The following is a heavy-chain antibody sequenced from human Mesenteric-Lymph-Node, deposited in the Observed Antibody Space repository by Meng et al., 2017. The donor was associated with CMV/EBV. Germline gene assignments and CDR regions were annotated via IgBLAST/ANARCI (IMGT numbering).Heavy chain of an antibody. CDR3: TKSAAYYLDY. CDR1: GGAMSSMGW. V-gene: IGHV4-4*02. J-gene: IGHJ4*02. CDR2: IHHGGST. D-gene: IGHD6-25*01. Sequence: LSLPCAVSGGAMSSMGWWCWVRQSPGKGLAWIGEIHHGGSTNYNPSLKSRVTISVDNSKNQFSLKLSSVTAADTAIYYCTKSAAYYLDYWGQGTLVTVSS.